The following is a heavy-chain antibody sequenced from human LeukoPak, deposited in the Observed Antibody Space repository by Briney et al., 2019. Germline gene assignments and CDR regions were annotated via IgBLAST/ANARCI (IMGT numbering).Heavy chain of an antibody. J-gene: IGHJ4*02. CDR1: GFTFSSYG. D-gene: IGHD6-19*01. CDR3: AKDFAGAVADL. CDR2: ISYDGSNE. V-gene: IGHV3-30*18. Sequence: GRSLRLSCAASGFTFSSYGMHWVRQAPGKGLEWVAVISYDGSNEYYADSVKGRFTISRDNSKNTLYLQMNSLRAEDTAVYYCAKDFAGAVADLWGQGTLVTVSS.